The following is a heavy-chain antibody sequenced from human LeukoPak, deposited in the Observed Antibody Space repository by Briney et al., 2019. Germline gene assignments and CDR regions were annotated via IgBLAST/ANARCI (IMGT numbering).Heavy chain of an antibody. D-gene: IGHD3-3*01. CDR2: IRYDGSNK. V-gene: IGHV3-30*02. CDR3: AKDPPRRWLLSLNAFDI. Sequence: GGSLRLSCAASGFTFSSYGMHWVRQAPGKGLEWVAFIRYDGSNKYYADSVKGRFTISRDNSKNTLYLQMNSLRAEDTAVYYCAKDPPRRWLLSLNAFDIWGQGTMVTVSS. J-gene: IGHJ3*02. CDR1: GFTFSSYG.